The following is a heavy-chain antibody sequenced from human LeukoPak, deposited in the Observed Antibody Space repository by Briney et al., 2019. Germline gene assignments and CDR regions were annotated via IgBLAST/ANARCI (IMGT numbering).Heavy chain of an antibody. J-gene: IGHJ6*02. Sequence: GASVKVSCKASGYTFTGYYMHWVRQAPGQGLEWMGWINPNSGGTNYAQKFQGRVTMTRDTSISTAYMELSRLRSDDTAVYYCAREPVTMVRGVIVDYGMDVWGQGTTVTVSS. CDR1: GYTFTGYY. CDR2: INPNSGGT. CDR3: AREPVTMVRGVIVDYGMDV. V-gene: IGHV1-2*02. D-gene: IGHD3-10*01.